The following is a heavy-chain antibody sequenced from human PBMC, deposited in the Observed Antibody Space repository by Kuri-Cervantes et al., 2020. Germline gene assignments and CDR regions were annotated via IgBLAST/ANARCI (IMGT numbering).Heavy chain of an antibody. Sequence: ASVKVSCKASGYTFTSYDINWVRQATGQGLEWTGWMNPNSGNTAYAQKFQGRVTMTRNTSISTAYMELRSLRSDDTAVYYCARDPPMTTVTPYYHYYGMDVWGQGTTVTVSS. CDR1: GYTFTSYD. V-gene: IGHV1-8*01. D-gene: IGHD4-17*01. J-gene: IGHJ6*02. CDR2: MNPNSGNT. CDR3: ARDPPMTTVTPYYHYYGMDV.